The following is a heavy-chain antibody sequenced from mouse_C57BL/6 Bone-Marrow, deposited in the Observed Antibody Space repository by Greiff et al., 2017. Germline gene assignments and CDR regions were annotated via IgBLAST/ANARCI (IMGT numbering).Heavy chain of an antibody. J-gene: IGHJ3*01. CDR1: GFTFSSYA. CDR3: ARGMVTDY. Sequence: EVKLVESGGGLVKPGGSLKLSCAASGFTFSSYAMSWVRQTPEKRLEWVATISDGGSYTYYPDNVKGRFTISRDNAQNNLYLQMSHLKSEDTAMYYCARGMVTDYWGQGTLVTVSA. V-gene: IGHV5-4*03. D-gene: IGHD2-2*01. CDR2: ISDGGSYT.